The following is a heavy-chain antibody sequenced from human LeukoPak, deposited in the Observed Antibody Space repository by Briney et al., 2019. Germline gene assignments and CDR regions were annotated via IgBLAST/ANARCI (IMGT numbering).Heavy chain of an antibody. D-gene: IGHD6-13*01. J-gene: IGHJ6*02. Sequence: ASVKVSCKASGYTFTSYDINWVRQATGQGLEWMGWINPNSGGTNYAQKFQGRVTMTRDTSISTAYMELSRLRSDDTAVYYCARGYSSSWYDYYYYYGMDVWGQGTTVTVSS. CDR1: GYTFTSYD. CDR2: INPNSGGT. CDR3: ARGYSSSWYDYYYYYGMDV. V-gene: IGHV1-2*02.